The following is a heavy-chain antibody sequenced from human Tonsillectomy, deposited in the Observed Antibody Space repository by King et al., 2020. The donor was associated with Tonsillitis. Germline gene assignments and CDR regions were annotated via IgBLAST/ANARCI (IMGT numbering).Heavy chain of an antibody. D-gene: IGHD4-17*01. CDR2: INHSGST. V-gene: IGHV4-34*01. CDR3: ARGPDDDYGDYLLTPPFDY. Sequence: VQLPQWGAGLLKPSETLSLTCAVYGGSFSGYYWSWIRQPPGKGLEWIGEINHSGSTNYNPSLKSRVTISVDTSKNQFSLKLSSVTAADTAVYYCARGPDDDYGDYLLTPPFDYWGQGTLVTVSS. J-gene: IGHJ4*02. CDR1: GGSFSGYY.